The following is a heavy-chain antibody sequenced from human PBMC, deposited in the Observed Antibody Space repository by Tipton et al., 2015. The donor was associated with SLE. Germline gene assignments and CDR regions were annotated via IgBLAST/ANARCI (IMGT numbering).Heavy chain of an antibody. CDR3: ARETITFGGVIVNWFDP. D-gene: IGHD3-16*02. J-gene: IGHJ5*02. CDR2: ISYDGSNK. Sequence: SLRLSCAASGFTFSSYAMHWVRQAPGKGLEWVAVISYDGSNKYYADSVKGRFTISRDNSKNTLYLQMNSLRAEDTAVYYCARETITFGGVIVNWFDPWGQGTLVTVSS. V-gene: IGHV3-30-3*01. CDR1: GFTFSSYA.